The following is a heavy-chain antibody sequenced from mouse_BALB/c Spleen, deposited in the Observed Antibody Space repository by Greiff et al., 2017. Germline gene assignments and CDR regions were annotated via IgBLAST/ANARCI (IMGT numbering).Heavy chain of an antibody. J-gene: IGHJ4*01. CDR3: ARSMITGYYAMDY. CDR1: GYTFTDYA. V-gene: IGHV1S137*01. Sequence: VQLQQSGAELVRPGVSVKISCKGSGYTFTDYAMHWVKQSHAKSLEWIGVISTYYGDASYNQKFKGKATMTVDKSSSTAYMELARLTSEDSAIYYCARSMITGYYAMDYWGQGTSVTVSS. CDR2: ISTYYGDA. D-gene: IGHD2-4*01.